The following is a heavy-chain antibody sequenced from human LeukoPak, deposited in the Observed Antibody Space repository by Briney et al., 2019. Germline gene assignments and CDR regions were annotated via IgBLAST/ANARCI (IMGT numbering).Heavy chain of an antibody. D-gene: IGHD4-17*01. CDR2: IYYSGST. CDR3: ARRDGDYEGFDY. Sequence: SETLSLTCTVSGGSISSYYWSWIRQPPGKGPEWIGYIYYSGSTSYNPSLKSRVTISVDTSKNQFSLKLSSVTAADTAVYYCARRDGDYEGFDYWGQGTLVTVSS. V-gene: IGHV4-59*08. J-gene: IGHJ4*02. CDR1: GGSISSYY.